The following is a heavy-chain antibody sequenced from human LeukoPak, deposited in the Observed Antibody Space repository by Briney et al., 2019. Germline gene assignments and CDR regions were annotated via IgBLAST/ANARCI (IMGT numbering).Heavy chain of an antibody. CDR2: IYSGGST. CDR1: GFTFSSYA. V-gene: IGHV3-53*04. Sequence: GGSLRLSCAASGFTFSSYAMTWVRQAPGKGLEWVSVIYSGGSTYYADSVKGRFTISRHNSKNTLYLQMNSLRAEDTAVYYCARVKVRYYGMDVWGQGTTVTVSS. J-gene: IGHJ6*02. CDR3: ARVKVRYYGMDV.